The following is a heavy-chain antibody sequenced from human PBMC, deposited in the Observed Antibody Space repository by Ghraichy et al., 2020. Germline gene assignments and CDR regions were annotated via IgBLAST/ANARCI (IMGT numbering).Heavy chain of an antibody. D-gene: IGHD6-13*01. CDR2: ISSSSSYI. CDR3: ARVGGLAAAGTAGDYYYYGMDV. CDR1: GFTFSSYS. V-gene: IGHV3-21*01. Sequence: LSLTCAASGFTFSSYSMNWVRQAPGKGLEWVSSISSSSSYIYYADSVKGRFTISRDNAKNSLYLQMNSLRAEDTAVYYCARVGGLAAAGTAGDYYYYGMDVWGQGTTVTVSS. J-gene: IGHJ6*02.